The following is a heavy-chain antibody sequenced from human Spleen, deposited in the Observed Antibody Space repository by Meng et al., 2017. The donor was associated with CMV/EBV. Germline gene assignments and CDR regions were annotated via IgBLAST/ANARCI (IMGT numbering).Heavy chain of an antibody. CDR1: GGSFSGYY. D-gene: IGHD5-18*01. V-gene: IGHV4-34*01. Sequence: QVQHRRGGAGLLKPSETSSLTCAVYGGSFSGYYWSWIRQPPGKGLEWIGEINHSGSTNYNPSLKSRVTISVDTSKNQFSLKLSSVTAADTAVYYCARGRGIQLWLAYFDYWGQGTLVTVSS. J-gene: IGHJ4*02. CDR2: INHSGST. CDR3: ARGRGIQLWLAYFDY.